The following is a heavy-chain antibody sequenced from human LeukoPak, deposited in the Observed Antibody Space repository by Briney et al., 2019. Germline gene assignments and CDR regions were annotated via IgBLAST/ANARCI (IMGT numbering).Heavy chain of an antibody. Sequence: GGSLRLSCAASGFTFSSYAMHWVRQAPGKGLEWVAVIWYDGSNKYYADSVKGRFTISRDNSKNTLYLQTNSLRAEDTAVYYCAREWRYSGSYYPFDYWGQGTLVTVSS. J-gene: IGHJ4*02. V-gene: IGHV3-33*08. D-gene: IGHD1-26*01. CDR1: GFTFSSYA. CDR2: IWYDGSNK. CDR3: AREWRYSGSYYPFDY.